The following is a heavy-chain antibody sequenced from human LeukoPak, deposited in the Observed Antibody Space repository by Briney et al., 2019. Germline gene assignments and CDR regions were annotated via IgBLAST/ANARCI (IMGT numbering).Heavy chain of an antibody. Sequence: GGSLRLSCAASGFNLSSYAMSWVRQAPGKGLEWVAVISGGGSGTYYADSVRGRFTISRDNSKNTVYLQMNSLRAEDTAIYYCAKAVGSSGYFSRDAFDIWGQGTMVTVSS. CDR1: GFNLSSYA. CDR3: AKAVGSSGYFSRDAFDI. V-gene: IGHV3-23*01. CDR2: ISGGGSGT. J-gene: IGHJ3*02. D-gene: IGHD3-22*01.